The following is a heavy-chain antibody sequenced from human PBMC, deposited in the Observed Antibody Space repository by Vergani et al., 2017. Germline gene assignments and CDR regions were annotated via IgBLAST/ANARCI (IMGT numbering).Heavy chain of an antibody. CDR3: AKQYFVSGNYLFYY. V-gene: IGHV3-23*01. J-gene: IGHJ4*02. CDR2: ISGSGVSA. Sequence: EVQLLESGGGLVQPGGSLRFTGAAPELTFRNYAINGVGKAQGKGPEWVSGISGSGVSAYYTDSVKGRFTISRDNSTNMLFLQMNNLRTEDTAIYYCAKQYFVSGNYLFYYWGQGTLVTVSS. CDR1: ELTFRNYA. D-gene: IGHD3-10*01.